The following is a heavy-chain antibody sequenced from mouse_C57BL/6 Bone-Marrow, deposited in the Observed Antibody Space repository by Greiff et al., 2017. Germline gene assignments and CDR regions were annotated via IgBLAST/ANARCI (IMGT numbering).Heavy chain of an antibody. Sequence: VQLQQSGAELARPGASVKMSCKASGYTFTSYTLHWVKQRPGQGLEWIGYINPSSGYTKYNQKFKDKATLTADKSSSTAYMQRSSLTSEDSAVYYCARCGYYPWFAYWGQGTLVTVSA. CDR3: ARCGYYPWFAY. CDR1: GYTFTSYT. J-gene: IGHJ3*01. D-gene: IGHD2-3*01. V-gene: IGHV1-4*01. CDR2: INPSSGYT.